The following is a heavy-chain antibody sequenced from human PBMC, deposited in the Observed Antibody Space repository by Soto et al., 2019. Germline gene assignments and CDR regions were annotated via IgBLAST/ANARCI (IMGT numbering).Heavy chain of an antibody. Sequence: QVPLVESGGGVVQPGRSLRLSCAASGFTFSSYAMHWVRQAPGKGLEWVAVISYDGSNKYYADSVKGRFTISRDNSKNTLYLQMNSPRAEDTAVYYCARPLWRDDYNWGYFDLWGRGTLVTVSS. CDR1: GFTFSSYA. J-gene: IGHJ2*01. CDR2: ISYDGSNK. D-gene: IGHD4-4*01. V-gene: IGHV3-30-3*01. CDR3: ARPLWRDDYNWGYFDL.